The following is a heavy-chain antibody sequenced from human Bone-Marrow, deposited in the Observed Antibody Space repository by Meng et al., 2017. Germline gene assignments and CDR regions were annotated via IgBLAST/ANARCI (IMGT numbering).Heavy chain of an antibody. V-gene: IGHV4-61*08. CDR3: ARGCHGMANIDWYFDL. J-gene: IGHJ2*01. CDR2: IYYSGST. CDR1: GASIIWGDYF. D-gene: IGHD5-24*01. Sequence: QEPGPGVVRPSETLSLTCTVSGASIIWGDYFWSWIRQPPGKGLEWIGYIYYSGSTNYNPSLKSRVTISVDTSKNQFSLKLSSVTAADTAVYYCARGCHGMANIDWYFDLWGRGPLVTVSS.